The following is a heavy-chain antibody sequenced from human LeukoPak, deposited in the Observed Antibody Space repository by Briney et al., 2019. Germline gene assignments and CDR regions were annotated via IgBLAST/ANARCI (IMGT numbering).Heavy chain of an antibody. D-gene: IGHD5-12*01. CDR3: ARQAISGYDPPPFDS. J-gene: IGHJ4*02. CDR2: LYYSGST. CDR1: GCSLSSSTYY. V-gene: IGHV4-39*01. Sequence: SETLSLTCTVSGCSLSSSTYYWGWIRQPPGKGLEWIGNLYYSGSTYYNPSLKSRVTISVDTSKNQFSLKLSSVTAADTAVYYCARQAISGYDPPPFDSWGQGTLVTVSS.